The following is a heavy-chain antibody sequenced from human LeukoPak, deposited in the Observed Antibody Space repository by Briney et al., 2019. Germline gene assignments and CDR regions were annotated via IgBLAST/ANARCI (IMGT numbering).Heavy chain of an antibody. D-gene: IGHD5-12*01. CDR1: GFTSSRFW. CDR3: ARDGTYTDYDPDFDI. CDR2: IKQDGSEN. Sequence: GGSLRLSCAASGFTSSRFWMSWVRQAAGKGMEWVANIKQDGSENYYVDSVKGRFTISRDNAKNSLYLQMNSLRAEDTAVFYCARDGTYTDYDPDFDIWGQGTLVTVSS. V-gene: IGHV3-7*04. J-gene: IGHJ4*02.